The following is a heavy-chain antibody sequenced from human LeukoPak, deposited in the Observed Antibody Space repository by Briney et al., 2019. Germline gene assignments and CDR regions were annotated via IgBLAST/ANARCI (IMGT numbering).Heavy chain of an antibody. CDR2: IYGDGSST. V-gene: IGHV3-74*01. CDR3: ARDPDLYSSSWDYFDY. Sequence: PGGSLRLSCAASGFTFSSYLMHWVRQAPGKGLVWVSRIYGDGSSTTYADSVKGRFTISRDNAKNSLYLQMNSLRAEDTAVYYCARDPDLYSSSWDYFDYWGQGTLVTVSS. D-gene: IGHD6-13*01. J-gene: IGHJ4*02. CDR1: GFTFSSYL.